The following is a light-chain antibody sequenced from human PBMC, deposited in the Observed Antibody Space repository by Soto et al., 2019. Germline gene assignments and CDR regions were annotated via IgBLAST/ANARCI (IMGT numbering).Light chain of an antibody. V-gene: IGLV2-14*01. J-gene: IGLJ2*01. CDR3: SSYTPIHSVV. Sequence: QSVLTQPASVSGSPGQSITISCTGTSSDIGTYKYVSWFQHPPGKAPKLIIFEVSNRPSGISDRFSGFKSANTAYLTISGVQPEDEADYHCSSYTPIHSVVFGGGTKLTVL. CDR2: EVS. CDR1: SSDIGTYKY.